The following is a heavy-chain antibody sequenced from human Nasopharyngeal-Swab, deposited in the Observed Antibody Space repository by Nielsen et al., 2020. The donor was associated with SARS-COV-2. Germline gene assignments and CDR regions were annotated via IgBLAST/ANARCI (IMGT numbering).Heavy chain of an antibody. CDR3: ARRSFYYGSGTVRGMDV. J-gene: IGHJ6*02. D-gene: IGHD3-10*01. V-gene: IGHV5-10-1*01. Sequence: GESPKISCKGSGYSFSSSWISWVRQIPGKGLEWRGIIDPSDSYSNYSPSFQGHVTISVDKSLSTAFLQWSSLKASDTAVYYCARRSFYYGSGTVRGMDVWGQGTTVTVSS. CDR2: IDPSDSYS. CDR1: GYSFSSSW.